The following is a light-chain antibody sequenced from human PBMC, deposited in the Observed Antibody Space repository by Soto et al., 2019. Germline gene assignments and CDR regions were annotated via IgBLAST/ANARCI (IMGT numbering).Light chain of an antibody. V-gene: IGLV3-21*04. J-gene: IGLJ2*01. CDR3: QVWDSSSDHP. CDR1: NIGSKS. CDR2: YDS. Sequence: SYELTQPPSVSVAPGKTARITCGGNNIGSKSVHWYLQKPGQAPVLVIYYDSDRPSGIPERFSGSNSGNTATLTISRVEAGDEADYYCQVWDSSSDHPFGGGTKLTVL.